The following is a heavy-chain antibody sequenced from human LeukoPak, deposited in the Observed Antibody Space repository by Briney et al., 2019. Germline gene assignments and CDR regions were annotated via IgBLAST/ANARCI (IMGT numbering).Heavy chain of an antibody. D-gene: IGHD3-16*01. J-gene: IGHJ4*02. Sequence: SETLSLTCIVSGGSISSNSYYWGWIRQPPGKGLEWIGSIYYSGSTNYNPSLKSRVTISVDTSKNQFSLKLSSVTAADTAVYYCARGQDHSLFGYWGQGTLVTVSS. CDR2: IYYSGST. V-gene: IGHV4-39*07. CDR1: GGSISSNSYY. CDR3: ARGQDHSLFGY.